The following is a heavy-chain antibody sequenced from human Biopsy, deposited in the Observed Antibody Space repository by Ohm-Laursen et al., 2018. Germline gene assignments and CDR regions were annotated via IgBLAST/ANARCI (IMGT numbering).Heavy chain of an antibody. CDR1: GVTLSGYG. D-gene: IGHD1-1*01. J-gene: IGHJ3*02. CDR3: AKGRVGNSGSLDI. V-gene: IGHV3-21*06. CDR2: ISASSSYI. Sequence: GSLRLSCTAPGVTLSGYGMNWVRQAPGKGLEWVSSISASSSYIYYADSVKGRFTVSRDNTKNTLYLQMNSLRAADTAIYYCAKGRVGNSGSLDIWGHGTMVTVSS.